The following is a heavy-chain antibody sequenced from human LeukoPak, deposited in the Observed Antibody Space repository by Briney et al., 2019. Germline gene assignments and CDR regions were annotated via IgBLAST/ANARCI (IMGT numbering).Heavy chain of an antibody. D-gene: IGHD1-26*01. Sequence: GGSLRLSCAASGFTFSAYTMNWVRQAPGKGLEWLSYISSSTSTIYYADSVEGRFTISRDNARHSLYLEMNSLRAEDTAVYYCARGATRVIKWAVFDFWGQGTLVTVSS. J-gene: IGHJ4*02. CDR3: ARGATRVIKWAVFDF. V-gene: IGHV3-48*01. CDR1: GFTFSAYT. CDR2: ISSSTSTI.